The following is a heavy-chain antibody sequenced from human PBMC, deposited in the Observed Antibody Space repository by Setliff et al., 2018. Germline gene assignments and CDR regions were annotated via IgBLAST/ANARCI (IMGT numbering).Heavy chain of an antibody. CDR2: IYYSGST. CDR1: GGSISSHY. V-gene: IGHV4-59*11. CDR3: ARDAELYGSGWPRTDY. J-gene: IGHJ4*02. D-gene: IGHD6-19*01. Sequence: KPSETLSLTCTVSGGSISSHYWSWIRQPPGKGLGWIGSIYYSGSTNYNPSLKSRVTISVDTSKNQFSLKLSSVTAADTAVYYCARDAELYGSGWPRTDYWGQGTLVTVSS.